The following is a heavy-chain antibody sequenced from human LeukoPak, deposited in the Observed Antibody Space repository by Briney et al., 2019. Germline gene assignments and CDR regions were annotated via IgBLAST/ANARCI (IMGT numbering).Heavy chain of an antibody. CDR1: GYTFTGYY. Sequence: ASVKVSCKASGYTFTGYYMHWVRQAPGQGLEWMGWINPNSGGTNYAQKFQGRVTMTRDTSISTAYMELSRLRSDDTAVYYCARGVAMIVVVFNDAFDIWGQGTMVTVSS. V-gene: IGHV1-2*02. D-gene: IGHD3-22*01. CDR3: ARGVAMIVVVFNDAFDI. J-gene: IGHJ3*02. CDR2: INPNSGGT.